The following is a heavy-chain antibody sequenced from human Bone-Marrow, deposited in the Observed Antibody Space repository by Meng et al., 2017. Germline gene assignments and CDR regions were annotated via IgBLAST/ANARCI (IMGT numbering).Heavy chain of an antibody. Sequence: QVMSSGGGVGQPGRSRKRSFAASGFTFSIYSLHCVRQSPGKWLEWWAIILYDGSNKYYAESVKGRFTISRDNSKNSLYLQMNSLRAEDTALYYCARDDWGPIGYWGQGTLVTVSS. V-gene: IGHV3-33*01. CDR1: GFTFSIYS. D-gene: IGHD7-27*01. J-gene: IGHJ4*02. CDR3: ARDDWGPIGY. CDR2: ILYDGSNK.